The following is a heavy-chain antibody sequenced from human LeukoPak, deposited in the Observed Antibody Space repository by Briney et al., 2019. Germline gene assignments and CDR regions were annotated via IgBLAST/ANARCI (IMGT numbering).Heavy chain of an antibody. CDR2: INHSGST. J-gene: IGHJ4*02. V-gene: IGHV4-34*01. CDR1: GGSFSGYY. D-gene: IGHD5-12*01. Sequence: SETLSLTCAVYGGSFSGYYWSWIRQPPGKGLEWIGEINHSGSTNYNPSLKSRVTISVDTSKNQFSLKLSSVTAADTAVYYCASQYSGYEGYWGQGTLVTVSS. CDR3: ASQYSGYEGY.